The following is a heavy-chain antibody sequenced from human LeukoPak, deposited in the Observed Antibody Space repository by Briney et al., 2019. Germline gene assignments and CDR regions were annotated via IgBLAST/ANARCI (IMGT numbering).Heavy chain of an antibody. Sequence: PGGSLRLSCAASGFTFSSYSMNWVRQAPGKGLEWVSSISSSSSYIYYADSVKGRFTISRDNAKNSLYLQMNSLRAEDTAVYYCARDGGPYCSGGSCDAFDIWGQGTMVTVSS. J-gene: IGHJ3*02. CDR3: ARDGGPYCSGGSCDAFDI. D-gene: IGHD2-15*01. CDR2: ISSSSSYI. V-gene: IGHV3-21*01. CDR1: GFTFSSYS.